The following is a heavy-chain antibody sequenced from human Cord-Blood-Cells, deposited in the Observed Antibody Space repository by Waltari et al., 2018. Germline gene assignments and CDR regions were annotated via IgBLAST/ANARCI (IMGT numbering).Heavy chain of an antibody. J-gene: IGHJ4*02. D-gene: IGHD6-19*01. CDR2: IYYSGST. V-gene: IGHV4-59*01. Sequence: QVQLQESGPGLVKPSETLSLTRTAPGGSIRSYYWAWIRPPPGKGLEWIGYIYYSGSTNYNPSLKSRVTISVDTSKNQFSLKLSSVTAADTAVYYCARGWYSSGWYYFDYWGQGTLVTVSS. CDR3: ARGWYSSGWYYFDY. CDR1: GGSIRSYY.